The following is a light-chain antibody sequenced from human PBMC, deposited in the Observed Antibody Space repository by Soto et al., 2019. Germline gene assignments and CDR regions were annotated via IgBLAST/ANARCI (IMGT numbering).Light chain of an antibody. V-gene: IGKV3-11*01. CDR2: DAS. CDR1: QNVDHY. CDR3: QQRKNWPPLT. Sequence: ETVLTQSPATLSLSPGGRATLSCKASQNVDHYLAWYQQKPGQPPRLLVYDASNRATGIPARFSGSGSGTDFTLTISSLEPEDFAVYYCQQRKNWPPLTFGGGTRVEIK. J-gene: IGKJ4*01.